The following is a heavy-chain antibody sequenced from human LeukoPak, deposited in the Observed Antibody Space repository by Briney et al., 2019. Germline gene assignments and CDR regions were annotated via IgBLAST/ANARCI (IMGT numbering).Heavy chain of an antibody. Sequence: SETLSLTCTVSGGSISSSSYYWGWIRQPPGKGLERIGSIYYSGSTYYNPSLKSRVTISVDTSKNQFSLKLSSVTAADTAVYYCASWYYYDSSGYYSDSGYWGQGTLVTVSS. CDR3: ASWYYYDSSGYYSDSGY. CDR2: IYYSGST. J-gene: IGHJ4*02. V-gene: IGHV4-39*01. CDR1: GGSISSSSYY. D-gene: IGHD3-22*01.